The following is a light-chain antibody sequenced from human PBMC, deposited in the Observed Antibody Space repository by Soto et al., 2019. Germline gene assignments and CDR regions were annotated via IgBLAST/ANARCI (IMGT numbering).Light chain of an antibody. V-gene: IGKV2-28*01. CDR2: LGS. Sequence: DIVMTQSPLSLPVTPGEPASISCRSSQSLLHSNGYNYLDWYLQKPGQSPQLLIYLGSNRASGVPDRFSGSRSGTDFTLTISRVEAEDVGVYYCMQALQTPPWTVDQGTKVEIK. CDR3: MQALQTPPWT. J-gene: IGKJ1*01. CDR1: QSLLHSNGYNY.